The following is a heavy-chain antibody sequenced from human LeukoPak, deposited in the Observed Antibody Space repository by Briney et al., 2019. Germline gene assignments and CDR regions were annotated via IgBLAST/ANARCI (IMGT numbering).Heavy chain of an antibody. CDR1: GFTVSSNY. CDR3: ARVRTRIAVAGPNWFDP. D-gene: IGHD6-19*01. CDR2: IYSGGST. Sequence: PGGSLRLSCAASGFTVSSNYMSWVRQAPGKGLEWVSVIYSGGSTYYADSVKGRFTISRDNSKNTLYLQVNSLRAEDTAVYYCARVRTRIAVAGPNWFDPWGQGTLVTVSS. J-gene: IGHJ5*02. V-gene: IGHV3-53*01.